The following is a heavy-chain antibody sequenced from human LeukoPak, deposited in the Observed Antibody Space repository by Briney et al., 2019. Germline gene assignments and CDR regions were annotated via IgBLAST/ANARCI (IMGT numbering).Heavy chain of an antibody. V-gene: IGHV3-9*01. J-gene: IGHJ4*02. CDR3: AKDLPGAVDY. D-gene: IGHD1-14*01. CDR2: ISWNSGSI. CDR1: GFTFDDYA. Sequence: PGGSLRLSCAASGFTFDDYAMHWVRQAPGKGLEWVSGISWNSGSIGYADSVKGRFTISRDNGKNSLYLHMNSLRAEDTALYYCAKDLPGAVDYWGQGTLVTVSS.